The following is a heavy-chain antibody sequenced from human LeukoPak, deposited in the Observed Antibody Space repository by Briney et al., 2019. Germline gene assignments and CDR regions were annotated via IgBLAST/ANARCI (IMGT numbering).Heavy chain of an antibody. Sequence: GRSLRLSCAASGFTFDDYAMHWVRQAPGKGLEWVSGISWNSGSIGYADSVKGRFTISRDNAENSLYLQMNSLRAEDTALYYCAKDREYYGDFPRGGFDYWGQGTLVTVSS. CDR1: GFTFDDYA. D-gene: IGHD4-17*01. CDR3: AKDREYYGDFPRGGFDY. J-gene: IGHJ4*02. CDR2: ISWNSGSI. V-gene: IGHV3-9*01.